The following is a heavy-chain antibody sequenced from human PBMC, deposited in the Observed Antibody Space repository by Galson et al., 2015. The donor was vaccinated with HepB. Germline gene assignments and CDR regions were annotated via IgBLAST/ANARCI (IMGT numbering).Heavy chain of an antibody. Sequence: SVKVSCKASGGTFSSYTISWVRQAPGQGLEWMGRIIPILGIANYAQKFQGRVTITADKSTSTAYMELSSLRSEDTAVYYCARDKGAMIVVVTPAYFDYWGQGTLVTVSS. D-gene: IGHD3-22*01. CDR1: GGTFSSYT. J-gene: IGHJ4*02. CDR2: IIPILGIA. CDR3: ARDKGAMIVVVTPAYFDY. V-gene: IGHV1-69*04.